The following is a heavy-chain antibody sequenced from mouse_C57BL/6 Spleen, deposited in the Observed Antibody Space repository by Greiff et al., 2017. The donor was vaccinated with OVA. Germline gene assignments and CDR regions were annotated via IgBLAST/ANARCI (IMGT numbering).Heavy chain of an antibody. D-gene: IGHD4-1*01. CDR3: ARDLGTGGHAMDY. Sequence: EVQLVESGGGLVKPGGSLKLSCAASGFTFSSYAMSWVRQTPEKRLEWVATISDGGSYTYYPDNVKGRFTISRDNAKNNLYLQMSHLKSEDTAMYDCARDLGTGGHAMDYWGQGTSVTVSS. CDR2: ISDGGSYT. J-gene: IGHJ4*01. CDR1: GFTFSSYA. V-gene: IGHV5-4*01.